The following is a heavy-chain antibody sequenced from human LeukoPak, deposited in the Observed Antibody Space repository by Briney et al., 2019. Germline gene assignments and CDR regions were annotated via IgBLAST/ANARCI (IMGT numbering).Heavy chain of an antibody. Sequence: GGSLGLSCAASGFTFSSYAMHWVRQAPGKGLEWVAVISYDGSNKYYADSVKGRFTISRDNSKNTLYLQMNSLRAEDTAVYYCAREVRTGSGYYYMDVWGKGTTVTVSS. CDR3: AREVRTGSGYYYMDV. V-gene: IGHV3-30*04. CDR2: ISYDGSNK. CDR1: GFTFSSYA. D-gene: IGHD6-19*01. J-gene: IGHJ6*03.